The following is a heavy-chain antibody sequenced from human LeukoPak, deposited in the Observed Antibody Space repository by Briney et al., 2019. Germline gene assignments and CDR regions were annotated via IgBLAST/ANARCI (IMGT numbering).Heavy chain of an antibody. J-gene: IGHJ4*02. D-gene: IGHD2-8*01. CDR2: IRYDGSNK. CDR3: AKDARLFIGLYSYFDY. V-gene: IGHV3-30*02. CDR1: GFTFSSHG. Sequence: PGGSLRLSCAASGFTFSSHGMHWVRQAPGKGLEWVAFIRYDGSNKYYADSVKGRFTISRDNSKNTLYLQMNSLRAEDTAVYYCAKDARLFIGLYSYFDYWGQGTLVTVSS.